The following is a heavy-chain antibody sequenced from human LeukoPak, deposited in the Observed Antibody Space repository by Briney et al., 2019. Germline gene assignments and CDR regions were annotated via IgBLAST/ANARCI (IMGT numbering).Heavy chain of an antibody. J-gene: IGHJ4*02. CDR3: VKITSVTGGDC. CDR1: GFTFSAYA. CDR2: ISSNGGSS. D-gene: IGHD1-1*01. Sequence: GSLRLSCSASGFTFSAYAMYWVRQAPGKGLEYVSGISSNGGSSFYADSVKGRFTISRDNSKNTLYLQMSSLRAEDTAVYYCVKITSVTGGDCWGQGTRLTVSS. V-gene: IGHV3-64D*09.